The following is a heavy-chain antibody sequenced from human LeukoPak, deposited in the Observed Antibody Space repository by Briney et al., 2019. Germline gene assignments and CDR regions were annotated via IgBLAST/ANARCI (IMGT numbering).Heavy chain of an antibody. J-gene: IGHJ4*02. CDR3: ARSWFSSYFDF. CDR2: IYSDGST. V-gene: IGHV3-53*01. Sequence: GGSLRLSCAASGFGFSDYYMSWVRQAPGRGLEWVSLIYSDGSTYYADSVKGRFTISRDNSKNTLYLQMNSLRAEDTAVYYCARSWFSSYFDFWGQGILVTVSS. CDR1: GFGFSDYY. D-gene: IGHD3-10*01.